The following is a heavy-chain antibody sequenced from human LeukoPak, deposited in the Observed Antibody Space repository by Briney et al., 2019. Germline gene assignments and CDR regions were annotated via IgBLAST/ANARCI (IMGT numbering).Heavy chain of an antibody. V-gene: IGHV3-74*01. Sequence: TGGSLRLSCAASGFTFSSYGMHWVRQAPGKGLVWVSRINSDGSSTSYADSVKGRFTISRDNAKNTLYLQMNSLRAEDTAGYYCARALWVPAAFDYWGQGTLVTVSS. CDR3: ARALWVPAAFDY. CDR1: GFTFSSYG. J-gene: IGHJ4*02. CDR2: INSDGSST. D-gene: IGHD2-2*01.